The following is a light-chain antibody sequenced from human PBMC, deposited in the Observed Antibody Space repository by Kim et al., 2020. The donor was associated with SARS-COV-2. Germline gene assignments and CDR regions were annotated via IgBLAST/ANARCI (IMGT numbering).Light chain of an antibody. J-gene: IGLJ3*02. CDR3: SSYAGSNNWV. Sequence: QSALTQPPSASGSPGQSVTISCTGTSSDVGGNNYVSWYQQHPGKAPKFMIYEVSKRPSGVPDRFSGSKSGNTASLTVSELQAEDEADYYCSSYAGSNNWVFGGGTQLTVL. V-gene: IGLV2-8*01. CDR2: EVS. CDR1: SSDVGGNNY.